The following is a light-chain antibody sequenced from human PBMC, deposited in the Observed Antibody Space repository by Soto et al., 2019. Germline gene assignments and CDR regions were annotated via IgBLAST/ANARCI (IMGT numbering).Light chain of an antibody. CDR1: SSDVGGYNY. CDR3: CSYTSSSTLV. J-gene: IGLJ1*01. V-gene: IGLV2-14*01. CDR2: EVS. Sequence: QSALTQPASVSGSPGQSITISCTGTSSDVGGYNYVSWYQQHPGKAPKLMIYEVSNRPSGVANRFSGSKSGNTASLTISGLQDEEDAYYYCCSYTSSSTLVFGTGTKLTVL.